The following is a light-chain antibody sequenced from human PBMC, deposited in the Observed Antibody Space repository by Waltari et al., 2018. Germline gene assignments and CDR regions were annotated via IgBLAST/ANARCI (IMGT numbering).Light chain of an antibody. Sequence: QSVLTQPPSASGAPGPRVTMSCSGGTSDIGSHSVAWYQQLPGMAPKLLIFSNDKRPSGVPERFSGSKSGTSASLTINGLESEDGAVYFCAAWEDTLSGAVFGGGTKLTVL. CDR2: SND. CDR3: AAWEDTLSGAV. J-gene: IGLJ3*02. CDR1: TSDIGSHS. V-gene: IGLV1-44*01.